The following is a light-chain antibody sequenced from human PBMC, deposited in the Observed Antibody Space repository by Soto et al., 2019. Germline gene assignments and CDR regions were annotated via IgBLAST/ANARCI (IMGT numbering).Light chain of an antibody. Sequence: DIQMTQSPSFLSASVGDRVTIPCRASQSINTYVNWYQWKPGKAPKLLITDASTLRSGIPSRFSGSGSGTDFTLTISSLQPEDLAIYYCQQSYSIPVTFGGGTKVEIK. CDR2: DAS. CDR1: QSINTY. CDR3: QQSYSIPVT. J-gene: IGKJ4*01. V-gene: IGKV1-39*01.